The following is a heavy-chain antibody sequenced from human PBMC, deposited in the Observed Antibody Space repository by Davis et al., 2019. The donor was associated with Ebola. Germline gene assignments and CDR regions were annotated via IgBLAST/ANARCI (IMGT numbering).Heavy chain of an antibody. CDR3: AKETTATTDFDY. CDR2: ISYDGSNK. CDR1: GFTFSSYA. Sequence: GGSLRLSCAASGFTFSSYAMHWVRHAPGKGLEWVAVISYDGSNKYYADSVKGRFTVSRDNSKYTLYLQMNSLRREDSAMYYCAKETTATTDFDYWGQGTLVTVSS. V-gene: IGHV3-30*04. D-gene: IGHD4-17*01. J-gene: IGHJ4*02.